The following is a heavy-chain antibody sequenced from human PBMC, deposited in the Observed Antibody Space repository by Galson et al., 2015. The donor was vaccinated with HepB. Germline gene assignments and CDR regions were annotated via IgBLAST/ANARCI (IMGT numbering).Heavy chain of an antibody. D-gene: IGHD5-12*01. Sequence: SLRLSCAASGFTFSSYAMHWVRQAPGKGLEWVAVISYDGSNKYYADSVKGRFTISRDNSKNTLYLQMNSLRAEDTAVYYCARGGLVATLKYYFDYWGQGTLVTVSS. CDR1: GFTFSSYA. J-gene: IGHJ4*02. CDR2: ISYDGSNK. V-gene: IGHV3-30-3*01. CDR3: ARGGLVATLKYYFDY.